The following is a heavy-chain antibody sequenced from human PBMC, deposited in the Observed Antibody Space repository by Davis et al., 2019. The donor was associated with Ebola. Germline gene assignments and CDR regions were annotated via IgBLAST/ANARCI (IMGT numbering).Heavy chain of an antibody. CDR2: IYYSGST. CDR3: ARDGSGRRGLGFYFDY. J-gene: IGHJ4*02. V-gene: IGHV4-59*12. D-gene: IGHD3-10*01. Sequence: MPSETLSLTCTVSGGSISSYYWSWIRQPPGKGLEWIGYIYYSGSTNYNPSLKSRVTISVDTSKNQFSLKLNSVTAADTAVYYCARDGSGRRGLGFYFDYWGQGTLVTVSS. CDR1: GGSISSYY.